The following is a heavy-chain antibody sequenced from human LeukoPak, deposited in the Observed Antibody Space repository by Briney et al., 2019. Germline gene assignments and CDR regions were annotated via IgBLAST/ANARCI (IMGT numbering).Heavy chain of an antibody. CDR3: ARTAAAGGAFDI. CDR1: GGSISSGDYY. J-gene: IGHJ3*02. Sequence: SETLSLTCTVSGGSISSGDYYWSWIRQPPGKGLEWIGYIYYSGSTNYNPSLKRRVTISVDTSKNQFSLKLSSVNAADAAVYYCARTAAAGGAFDIWGQGTMVAVSS. CDR2: IYYSGST. V-gene: IGHV4-61*08. D-gene: IGHD6-13*01.